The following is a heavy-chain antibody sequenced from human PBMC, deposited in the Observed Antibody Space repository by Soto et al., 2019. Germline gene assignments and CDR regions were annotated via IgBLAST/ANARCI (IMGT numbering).Heavy chain of an antibody. Sequence: SETLSLTCAVYGGSFSGYYWSWIRQPPGKGLEWIGEINHSGSTNYNPSLKSRVTISVDTSKNQFSLKLSSVTAADTAVYYCARGRVGYYDFWSGYQNPDYYYYYGMDVWGQGTKVTVSS. V-gene: IGHV4-34*01. CDR3: ARGRVGYYDFWSGYQNPDYYYYYGMDV. CDR1: GGSFSGYY. D-gene: IGHD3-3*01. CDR2: INHSGST. J-gene: IGHJ6*02.